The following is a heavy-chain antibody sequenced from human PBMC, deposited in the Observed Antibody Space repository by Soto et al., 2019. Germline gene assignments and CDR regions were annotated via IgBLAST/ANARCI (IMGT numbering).Heavy chain of an antibody. V-gene: IGHV4-61*01. CDR3: AIKPHYGGSDY. CDR2: IYYSGST. J-gene: IGHJ4*02. Sequence: QVQLQESGPGLVKPSETLSLTCTVSGGSVSSGSYYWSWIRQPPGKGLEWIGYIYYSGSTNYNPSLKSXXTXSXXTSKNQFSLKLSSVTAADTAVYYCAIKPHYGGSDYWGQGTLVTVSS. D-gene: IGHD4-17*01. CDR1: GGSVSSGSYY.